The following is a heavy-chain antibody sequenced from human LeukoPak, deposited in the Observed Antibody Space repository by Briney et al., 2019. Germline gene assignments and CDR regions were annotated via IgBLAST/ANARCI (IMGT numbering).Heavy chain of an antibody. CDR2: INHSGGT. V-gene: IGHV4-34*01. D-gene: IGHD5-18*01. Sequence: PSETLSLTCAVYGGSFSGYYWSWIRQPPGKGLEWIGEINHSGGTNYNPSLKSRVTISVDTSKNQFSLKLSSVTAADTAVYYCADRRRYSYGLDYWGQGTLVTVSS. J-gene: IGHJ4*02. CDR3: ADRRRYSYGLDY. CDR1: GGSFSGYY.